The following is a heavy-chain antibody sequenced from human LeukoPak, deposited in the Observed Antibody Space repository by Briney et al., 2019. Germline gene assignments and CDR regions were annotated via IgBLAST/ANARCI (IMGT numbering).Heavy chain of an antibody. CDR2: ISYNGRT. D-gene: IGHD2-2*01. J-gene: IGHJ4*02. Sequence: SETLSLTCTVSGGSISSTGYYWGWIRQPPGKGLEWIGSISYNGRTYYGPSLKSRVTISVDTSKNQFSLKLSSVTAADTAVYYCARHPQPDPYYFDYWGQGTLVPVSS. V-gene: IGHV4-39*01. CDR3: ARHPQPDPYYFDY. CDR1: GGSISSTGYY.